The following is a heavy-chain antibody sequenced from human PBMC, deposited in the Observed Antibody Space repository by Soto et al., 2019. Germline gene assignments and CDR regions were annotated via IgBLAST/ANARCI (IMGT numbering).Heavy chain of an antibody. V-gene: IGHV1-69*13. CDR2: ITPMFGTP. Sequence: ASVKVSCKASGGTFSRYTITRVRQAPGQGLEWMGGITPMFGTPNYAQKFQGRVTITADESTSTAYMELSSLRSEDTAMYYCARDGTLYDSSAYYYLYWGQGTLVTVSS. D-gene: IGHD3-22*01. J-gene: IGHJ4*02. CDR1: GGTFSRYT. CDR3: ARDGTLYDSSAYYYLY.